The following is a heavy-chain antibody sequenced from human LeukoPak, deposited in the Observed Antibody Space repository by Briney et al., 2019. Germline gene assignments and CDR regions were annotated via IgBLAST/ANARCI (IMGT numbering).Heavy chain of an antibody. V-gene: IGHV1-3*01. CDR2: VNAGNGNT. D-gene: IGHD3-22*01. Sequence: GASVSVSCKASGDTFTSYAMHWGRQAPGQRLEWVGWVNAGNGNTKYSQKFQGRVTITRDTPASPAYMELSRLRSDDTAVYSCAKDPIYHDSSGYSYGDAFDIWAQGTMVTVSS. J-gene: IGHJ3*02. CDR1: GDTFTSYA. CDR3: AKDPIYHDSSGYSYGDAFDI.